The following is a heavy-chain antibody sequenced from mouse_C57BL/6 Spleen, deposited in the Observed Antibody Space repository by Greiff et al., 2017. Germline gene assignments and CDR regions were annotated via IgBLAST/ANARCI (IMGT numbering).Heavy chain of an antibody. V-gene: IGHV1-15*01. CDR3: TRSDYGIYAMDY. CDR2: IDPETGGT. Sequence: VKLQESGAELVRPGASVTLSCKASGYTFTDYEMHWVKQTPVHGLEWIGAIDPETGGTAYNQKFKGKAILTADKSSSTAYMELRSLTSEDSAVYYCTRSDYGIYAMDYWGQGTSVTVSS. J-gene: IGHJ4*01. CDR1: GYTFTDYE. D-gene: IGHD1-1*01.